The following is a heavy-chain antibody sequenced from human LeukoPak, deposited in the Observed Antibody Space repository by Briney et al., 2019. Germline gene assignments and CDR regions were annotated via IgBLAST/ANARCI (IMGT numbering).Heavy chain of an antibody. J-gene: IGHJ4*02. CDR2: ISSSGTTI. Sequence: PGGSLRLSCAASGFTVITNDMNWVRQAPGKGLEWISYISSSGTTIYYADSVKGRFTISRDTAKNSLYLQMNSLRAEDTAVYYCARVWGEFFYDSSRIDYWGQGTLVTVSS. D-gene: IGHD3-22*01. CDR3: ARVWGEFFYDSSRIDY. CDR1: GFTVITND. V-gene: IGHV3-48*01.